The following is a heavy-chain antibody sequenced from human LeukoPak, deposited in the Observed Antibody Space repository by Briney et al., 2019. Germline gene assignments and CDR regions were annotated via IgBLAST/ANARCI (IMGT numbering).Heavy chain of an antibody. Sequence: GGSLRLSCAASGLTFSSYAMHWVRQAPGKGLEWVAVISYDGSNKYYADSVKGRFTISRDNSKSTLYLQMNSLRAEDTAVYYCARGSRVVWFPAYYYYYGMDVWGQGTTVTVSS. CDR1: GLTFSSYA. CDR3: ARGSRVVWFPAYYYYYGMDV. J-gene: IGHJ6*02. CDR2: ISYDGSNK. D-gene: IGHD2-21*01. V-gene: IGHV3-30-3*01.